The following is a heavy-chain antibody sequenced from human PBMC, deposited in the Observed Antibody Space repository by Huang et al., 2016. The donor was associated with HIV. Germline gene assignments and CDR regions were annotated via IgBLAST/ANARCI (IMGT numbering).Heavy chain of an antibody. CDR3: ASQHIGAAATWF. CDR1: GDFISSTNSY. V-gene: IGHV4-39*01. D-gene: IGHD6-13*01. CDR2: VYQSGST. J-gene: IGHJ4*02. Sequence: QLQLQESGPGQVKPSETLSLTCTVSGDFISSTNSYWGWIRQSPGKGLEWVGSVYQSGSTNHNPSLKSRVTLSVDTSRNQFSLRLNSVTAADTAVYYCASQHIGAAATWFWGRGTQVAVSS.